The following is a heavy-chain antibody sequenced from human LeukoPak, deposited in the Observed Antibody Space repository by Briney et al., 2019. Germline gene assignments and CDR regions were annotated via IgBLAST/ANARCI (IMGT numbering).Heavy chain of an antibody. CDR2: IRYDGSNK. V-gene: IGHV3-30*02. J-gene: IGHJ4*02. D-gene: IGHD6-13*01. Sequence: GGSLRLSCAASGFTFSSYGMHWVRQAPGKGLEWVAFIRYDGSNKYYADSVKGRFTISRDNAKNSLYLQMNSLRAEDTAVYYCAREWVAAAARPFDYWGQGTLVTVSS. CDR1: GFTFSSYG. CDR3: AREWVAAAARPFDY.